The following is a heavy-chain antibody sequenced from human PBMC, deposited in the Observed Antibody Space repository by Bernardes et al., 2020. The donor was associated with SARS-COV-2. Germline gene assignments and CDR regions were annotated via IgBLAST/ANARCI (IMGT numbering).Heavy chain of an antibody. D-gene: IGHD3-9*01. J-gene: IGHJ2*01. CDR3: ARVPDYDTLTGYPLRYFDL. CDR1: GGSVSRGGSH. Sequence: SETLSLTCTVSGGSVSRGGSHWSWIRQHPGKGLEWPGYIYYSGNTYYNPSLKSRVTISVDTSKNQFSLKLSSVTAADTAVYYCARVPDYDTLTGYPLRYFDLWGRGTLVTVSS. CDR2: IYYSGNT. V-gene: IGHV4-31*03.